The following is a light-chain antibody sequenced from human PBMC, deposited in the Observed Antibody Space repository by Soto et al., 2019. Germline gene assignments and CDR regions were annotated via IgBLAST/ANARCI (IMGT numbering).Light chain of an antibody. V-gene: IGKV3-20*01. Sequence: EIVLTQSPGTLSLSPGERATLSCRASQSVSSTYIAWYQQNPGQAPRLLIYGASSRATGIPDRFSGSGSGTDFTLTISRREPEDFAVYFCQHYGRSPPFTFGQGTKVEIK. CDR3: QHYGRSPPFT. CDR2: GAS. J-gene: IGKJ2*01. CDR1: QSVSSTY.